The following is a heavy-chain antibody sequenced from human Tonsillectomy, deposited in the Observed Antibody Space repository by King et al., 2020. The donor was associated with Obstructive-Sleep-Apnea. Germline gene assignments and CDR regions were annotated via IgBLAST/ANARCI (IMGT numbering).Heavy chain of an antibody. J-gene: IGHJ4*02. V-gene: IGHV4-59*08. CDR3: ARHRSGSYYIFDY. CDR1: GGSISNYY. D-gene: IGHD1-26*01. CDR2: IYYSGST. Sequence: QLQESGPGLVKPSETLSLTCTVSGGSISNYYWSWIRQPPGKGLEWIGYIYYSGSTHSNPSLTSRVTISVDTSKNQFSLKLSSVTAADTAVFYCARHRSGSYYIFDYWGQGTLVTVSS.